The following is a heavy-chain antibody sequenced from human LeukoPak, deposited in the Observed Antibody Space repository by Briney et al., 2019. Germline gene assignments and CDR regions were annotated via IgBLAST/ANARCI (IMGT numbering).Heavy chain of an antibody. CDR1: GYNFTAYY. J-gene: IGHJ4*02. CDR3: ARTEFDY. D-gene: IGHD1-14*01. CDR2: INPNSGGT. Sequence: ASVKFSCKAPGYNFTAYYIHWVRQAPVQGLEWMGRINPNSGGTNYAQKFQGRVTMTRDTSINTAYMELNWLRSDDTAVYYCARTEFDYWGQGTLVTVSS. V-gene: IGHV1-2*06.